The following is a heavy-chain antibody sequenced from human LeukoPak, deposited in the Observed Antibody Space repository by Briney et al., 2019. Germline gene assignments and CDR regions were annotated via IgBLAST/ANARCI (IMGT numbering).Heavy chain of an antibody. CDR1: GGSFSGYY. V-gene: IGHV4-34*01. D-gene: IGHD2-15*01. CDR3: ARVVAATRSGMDV. J-gene: IGHJ6*02. CDR2: INHSGST. Sequence: PSETLPLTCAVYGGSFSGYYWRWIRQPPGKGLEWIGEINHSGSTNYNPSLKSRVTISVDTSKNQFSLKLSSVTAADTAVYYCARVVAATRSGMDVWGQGTTVTVS.